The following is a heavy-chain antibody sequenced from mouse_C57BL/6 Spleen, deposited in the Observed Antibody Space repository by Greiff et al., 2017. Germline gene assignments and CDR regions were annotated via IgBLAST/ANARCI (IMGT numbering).Heavy chain of an antibody. CDR1: GYTFTDYN. CDR2: INPNNGGT. Sequence: QLQQSGPELVKPGASVKIPCKASGYTFTDYNMDWVKQSHGKSLEWIGDINPNNGGTIYNQKFKGKATLTVDKSSSTAYMELRSLTSEDTAVYYCARDDGYYGGYAMDYWGQGTSVTVSS. D-gene: IGHD2-3*01. V-gene: IGHV1-18*01. CDR3: ARDDGYYGGYAMDY. J-gene: IGHJ4*01.